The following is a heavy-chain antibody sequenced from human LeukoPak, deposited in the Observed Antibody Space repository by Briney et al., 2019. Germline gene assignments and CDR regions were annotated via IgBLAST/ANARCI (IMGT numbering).Heavy chain of an antibody. CDR1: GLSFSNTW. Sequence: GGSLRLSCAASGLSFSNTWMNWVREAPGEGLECVGRIKSKAEGGTTVYAAPVKGRFTISRDDSKNTMFLQMNDLNSEDAAVYYCTTAPPYCSAGICYYFDFWGQGTLVSVSS. CDR2: IKSKAEGGTT. CDR3: TTAPPYCSAGICYYFDF. D-gene: IGHD2-15*01. V-gene: IGHV3-15*01. J-gene: IGHJ4*02.